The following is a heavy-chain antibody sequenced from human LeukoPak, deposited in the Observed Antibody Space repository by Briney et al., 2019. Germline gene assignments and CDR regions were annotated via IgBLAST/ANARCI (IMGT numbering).Heavy chain of an antibody. J-gene: IGHJ3*02. CDR3: AGHPVGATKGGAFDI. V-gene: IGHV4-61*02. D-gene: IGHD1-26*01. CDR1: GGSISSGSYY. Sequence: PSQTLSLTCTVSGGSISSGSYYWSWIRQPAGKGLEWIGRIYTSGSTNYNPSLKSRVTISVDTSKNQFSLKLSSVTAADTAVYYCAGHPVGATKGGAFDIWGQGTMVTVSS. CDR2: IYTSGST.